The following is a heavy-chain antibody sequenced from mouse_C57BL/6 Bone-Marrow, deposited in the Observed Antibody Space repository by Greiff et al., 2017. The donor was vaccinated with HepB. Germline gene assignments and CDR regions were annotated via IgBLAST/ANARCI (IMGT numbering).Heavy chain of an antibody. CDR3: ARDGDYGNYGYFDV. J-gene: IGHJ1*03. D-gene: IGHD2-1*01. CDR1: GYSITSGYD. V-gene: IGHV3-1*01. Sequence: EVKLEESGPGMVKPSQSLSLTCTVTGYSITSGYDWHWIRHFPGNKLEWMGYISYSGSTNYNPSLKSRIPITHDTSNNHFFLKLNSVTTEDTATYDCARDGDYGNYGYFDVWGTGTTVTVSS. CDR2: ISYSGST.